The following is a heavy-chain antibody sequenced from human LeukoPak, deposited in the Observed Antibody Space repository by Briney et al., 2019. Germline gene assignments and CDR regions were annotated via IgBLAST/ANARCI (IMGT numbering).Heavy chain of an antibody. CDR1: GGSISSYY. J-gene: IGHJ5*02. Sequence: SETLSLTRTVSGGSISSYYWSWIRQPPGKGLEWIGYIYYSGSTNYNPSLKSRVTISVDTSKNQFSLKLSSVTAADTAVYYCARVGTGAVAGKRWFDPWGQGTLVTVSS. V-gene: IGHV4-59*01. CDR2: IYYSGST. CDR3: ARVGTGAVAGKRWFDP. D-gene: IGHD6-19*01.